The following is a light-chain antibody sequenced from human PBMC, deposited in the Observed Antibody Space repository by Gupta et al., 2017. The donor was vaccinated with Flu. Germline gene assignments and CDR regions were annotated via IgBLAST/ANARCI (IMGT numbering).Light chain of an antibody. V-gene: IGKV3-20*01. CDR1: QSVNSNY. CDR3: QHEGSSLYT. Sequence: EIVLTQSPGTLPLPPGERATLSCRASQSVNSNYLAWYQQKPGQAPRLLIFGASSRATGIPVRFSGSGYGTEFTLTISRREPEDFAVYYCQHEGSSLYTFGQGTXLEIK. CDR2: GAS. J-gene: IGKJ2*01.